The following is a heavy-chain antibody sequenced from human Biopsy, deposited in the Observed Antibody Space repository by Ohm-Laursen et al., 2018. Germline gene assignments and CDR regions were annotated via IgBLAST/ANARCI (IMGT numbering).Heavy chain of an antibody. J-gene: IGHJ5*02. D-gene: IGHD3-3*01. CDR2: IDFSAAST. CDR1: GFTFKNYA. Sequence: SLRLSCSASGFTFKNYAMNWVRQSPGQGLDWVPSIDFSAASTFYADSVKGRFTISRDNTKNTLYLQMNSLRAEDTAMYYCARDLYDFCGGCPFDPWGQGTLVTVS. CDR3: ARDLYDFCGGCPFDP. V-gene: IGHV3-23*01.